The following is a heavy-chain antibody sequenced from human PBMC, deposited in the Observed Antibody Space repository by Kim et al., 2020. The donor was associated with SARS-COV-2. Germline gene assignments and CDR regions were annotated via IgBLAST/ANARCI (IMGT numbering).Heavy chain of an antibody. CDR3: ARGAAMARRYFDY. D-gene: IGHD5-18*01. Sequence: YPDSVKGRFTNSRDNAKNSLYLQMNSLRAEDTAVYYCARGAAMARRYFDYWGQGTLVTVSS. J-gene: IGHJ4*02. V-gene: IGHV3-11*05.